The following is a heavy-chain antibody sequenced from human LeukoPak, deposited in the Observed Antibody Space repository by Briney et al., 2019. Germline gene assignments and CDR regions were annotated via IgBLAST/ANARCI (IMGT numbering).Heavy chain of an antibody. CDR1: GFTFSNYG. J-gene: IGHJ4*02. CDR2: ISYDGSNK. V-gene: IGHV3-30*18. CDR3: ANSDHSSGWYTDY. D-gene: IGHD6-19*01. Sequence: PGGSLRLSCAASGFTFSNYGMHWVRQAPGKGLEWVAVISYDGSNKYYADSVKGRFTISRDNSKNTLYLQMNSLRAEDTAVYYCANSDHSSGWYTDYWGQGTLVTVS.